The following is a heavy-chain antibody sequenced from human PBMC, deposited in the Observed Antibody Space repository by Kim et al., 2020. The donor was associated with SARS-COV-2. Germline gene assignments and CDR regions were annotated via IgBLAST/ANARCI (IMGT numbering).Heavy chain of an antibody. CDR3: ASGYSYGYRGSQNY. Sequence: GGSLRLSCAASGFTFSSYSMNWVRQAPGKGLEWVSYISSSSSTIYYADSVKGRFTISRDNAKNSLYLQMNSLRDEDTAVYYCASGYSYGYRGSQNYWGQGTLVTVSS. V-gene: IGHV3-48*02. CDR1: GFTFSSYS. J-gene: IGHJ4*02. D-gene: IGHD5-18*01. CDR2: ISSSSSTI.